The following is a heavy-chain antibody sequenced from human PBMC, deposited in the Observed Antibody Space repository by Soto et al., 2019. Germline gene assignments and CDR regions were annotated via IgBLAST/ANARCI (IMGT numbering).Heavy chain of an antibody. Sequence: SVKVSCEASGYTFTGYYMHWVRQAPVQGLEWMGWINPNSGGTNYAQKFQGRVTMTRDTSISTAYMELSRLRSDDTAVYYCARVYYYDSSGTSFAGYYYGMDVWGQGTTVTVSS. CDR3: ARVYYYDSSGTSFAGYYYGMDV. V-gene: IGHV1-2*02. CDR2: INPNSGGT. CDR1: GYTFTGYY. J-gene: IGHJ6*02. D-gene: IGHD3-22*01.